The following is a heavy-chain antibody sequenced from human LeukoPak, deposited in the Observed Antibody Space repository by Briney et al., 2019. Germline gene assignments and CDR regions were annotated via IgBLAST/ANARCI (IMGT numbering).Heavy chain of an antibody. CDR2: IRSKAYGATT. CDR3: AREDGTFDY. J-gene: IGHJ4*02. Sequence: SGGSLRLSCTASGFIFGDHAMSWVRQAPGKGLEWVGFIRSKAYGATTEYAASVKGKFTISRDDSKGIAYLQMNSLRAEDTAVYYCAREDGTFDYWGQGALVTVSS. V-gene: IGHV3-49*04. CDR1: GFIFGDHA. D-gene: IGHD1-1*01.